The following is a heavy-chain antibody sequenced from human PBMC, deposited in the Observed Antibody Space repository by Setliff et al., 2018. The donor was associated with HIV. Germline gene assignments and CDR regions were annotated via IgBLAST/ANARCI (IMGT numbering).Heavy chain of an antibody. J-gene: IGHJ6*03. CDR2: ISYDGSNK. V-gene: IGHV3-30*04. Sequence: PGGSLRLSCAASGFTFSSYAMHWVRQAPGKGLEWVAVISYDGSNKYYADSVKGRFTISRDNSKNTLYLQMNSLRAEDTAVCYCARGGRCCGGPYYYYYMDVWGKGTTVTVSS. CDR3: ARGGRCCGGPYYYYYMDV. CDR1: GFTFSSYA.